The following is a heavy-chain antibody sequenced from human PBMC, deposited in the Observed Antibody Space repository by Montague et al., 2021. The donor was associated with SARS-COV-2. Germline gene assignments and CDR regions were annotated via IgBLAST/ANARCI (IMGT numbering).Heavy chain of an antibody. Sequence: SETLSLTCTISGGSITGYFWAWIRQPPGKGLEWLGHMHYSGSTKYNSSLECRVTMSIDTSESQFSLHLRSVTAADTGVYYCARVPFSSSWYYLDYWGQGTLVTVSS. CDR2: MHYSGST. CDR3: ARVPFSSSWYYLDY. CDR1: GGSITGYF. D-gene: IGHD6-13*01. V-gene: IGHV4-59*12. J-gene: IGHJ4*02.